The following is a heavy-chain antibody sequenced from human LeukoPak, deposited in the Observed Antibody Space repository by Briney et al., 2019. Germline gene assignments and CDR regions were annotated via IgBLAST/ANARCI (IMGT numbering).Heavy chain of an antibody. CDR3: ARDKVEMATIFDY. D-gene: IGHD5-24*01. CDR2: ISGYNGNT. Sequence: ASVKVSCKASGYTFTGYYMHWVRQAPGQGLEWMGWISGYNGNTNYAQKVQGRVTVTTDTSTSTAYMELRSLRSDDTAVYYCARDKVEMATIFDYWGQGTLVTVSS. CDR1: GYTFTGYY. J-gene: IGHJ4*02. V-gene: IGHV1-18*04.